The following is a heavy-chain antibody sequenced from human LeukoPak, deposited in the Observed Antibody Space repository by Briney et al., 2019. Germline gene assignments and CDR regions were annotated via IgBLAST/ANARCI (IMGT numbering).Heavy chain of an antibody. CDR1: GVSISTSRYY. Sequence: SETLSLTCTVSGVSISTSRYYWGWIRPPPGKGLEWIGYIYYSGSTNYNPSLKSRVTISVDTSKNQFSLKLSSVTAADTAVYYCARYSSSWSTPYYYYYMDVWGKGTTVTVSS. D-gene: IGHD6-13*01. CDR3: ARYSSSWSTPYYYYYMDV. J-gene: IGHJ6*03. V-gene: IGHV4-61*05. CDR2: IYYSGST.